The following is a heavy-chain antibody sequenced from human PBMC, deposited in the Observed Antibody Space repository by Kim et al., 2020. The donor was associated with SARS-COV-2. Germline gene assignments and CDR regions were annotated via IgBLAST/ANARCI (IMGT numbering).Heavy chain of an antibody. CDR3: AKDTRLTTVRNGDAFDI. CDR2: ISGSGGST. Sequence: GGSLRLSCAASGFTFSSYAMSWVRQAPGKGLEWVSAISGSGGSTYYADSVKGRFTISRDNSKNTLYLQMNSLRAEDTAVYYCAKDTRLTTVRNGDAFDIWGQGTMVTVSS. CDR1: GFTFSSYA. V-gene: IGHV3-23*01. D-gene: IGHD4-17*01. J-gene: IGHJ3*02.